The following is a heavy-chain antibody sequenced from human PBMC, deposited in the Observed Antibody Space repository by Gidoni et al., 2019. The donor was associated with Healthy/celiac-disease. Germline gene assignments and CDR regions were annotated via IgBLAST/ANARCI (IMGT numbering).Heavy chain of an antibody. V-gene: IGHV4-34*01. CDR3: ARVLTRTTRAFDP. D-gene: IGHD2-2*01. J-gene: IGHJ5*02. Sequence: GLEWIGEINHSGSTNYNPSLKSRVTISVDTSKNQFSLKLSSVTAADTAVYYCARVLTRTTRAFDPWGQGTLVTVSS. CDR2: INHSGST.